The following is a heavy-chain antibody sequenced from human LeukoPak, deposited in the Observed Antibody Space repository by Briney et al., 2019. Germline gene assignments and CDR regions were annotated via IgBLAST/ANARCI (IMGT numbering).Heavy chain of an antibody. CDR2: IYYSGST. D-gene: IGHD6-19*01. Sequence: PSETLSLTCTVSGGSISSYYWSWIRQPPGKGLEWIGYIYYSGSTNYNPSLKSRVTISVDTSKNQFCLKLSSVTAADTAVYYCARAAVAGDVDYWGQGTLVTVSS. V-gene: IGHV4-59*01. CDR3: ARAAVAGDVDY. J-gene: IGHJ4*02. CDR1: GGSISSYY.